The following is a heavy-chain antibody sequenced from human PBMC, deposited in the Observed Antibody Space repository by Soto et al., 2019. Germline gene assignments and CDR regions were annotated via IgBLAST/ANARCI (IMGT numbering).Heavy chain of an antibody. J-gene: IGHJ4*02. Sequence: GGSLRLSCAASGFTFSSYSMNWVRQAPGKGLEWVSSISSSSSYIYYADSVKGRFTISRDNAKNSLYLQMNSLRAEDTAVYYCARASFYCSGGSCYFDYWGQGTLVTVSS. CDR3: ARASFYCSGGSCYFDY. V-gene: IGHV3-21*01. D-gene: IGHD2-15*01. CDR2: ISSSSSYI. CDR1: GFTFSSYS.